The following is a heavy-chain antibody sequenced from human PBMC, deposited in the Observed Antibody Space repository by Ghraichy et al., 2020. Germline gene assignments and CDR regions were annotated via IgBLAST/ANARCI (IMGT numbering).Heavy chain of an antibody. CDR2: IKQDGSEK. J-gene: IGHJ5*02. Sequence: GGSLRLSCAASGFTFSSYWMSWVRQAPGKGLEWVANIKQDGSEKFYVDSVKGRFTISRDNAKNSLYLQMHSLRAEDTAVYYCAGISRYCSGGSCYSRWFDPWGQGTLVTVSS. CDR3: AGISRYCSGGSCYSRWFDP. CDR1: GFTFSSYW. D-gene: IGHD2-15*01. V-gene: IGHV3-7*01.